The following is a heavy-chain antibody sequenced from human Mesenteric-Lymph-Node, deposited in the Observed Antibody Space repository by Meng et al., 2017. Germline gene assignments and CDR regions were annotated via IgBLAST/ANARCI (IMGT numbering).Heavy chain of an antibody. CDR1: GFTFSSYA. D-gene: IGHD6-13*01. CDR2: ISGSGGST. J-gene: IGHJ4*02. Sequence: GESLKISCAASGFTFSSYAMSWVRQAPGKGLEWVSAISGSGGSTYYADSVKGRFTISRDNSKNTVVLQMNSLRDEDTAVYYCAKDGGAAAGTRPVMDYWGQGTLVTVSS. V-gene: IGHV3-23*01. CDR3: AKDGGAAAGTRPVMDY.